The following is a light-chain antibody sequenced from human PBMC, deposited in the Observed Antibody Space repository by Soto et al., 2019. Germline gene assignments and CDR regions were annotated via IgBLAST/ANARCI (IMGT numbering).Light chain of an antibody. CDR1: SSDVGAYNY. J-gene: IGLJ2*01. CDR2: EVN. CDR3: SSYTTSTTPVL. Sequence: QSALTQPASVSGPPGQSITISCTGTSSDVGAYNYVSWYQQHPGKAPKLMIYEVNNRPSGVSNRFSGSKSGNTASLTISGLQAEDEADYYCSSYTTSTTPVLFGGGTKVTVL. V-gene: IGLV2-14*01.